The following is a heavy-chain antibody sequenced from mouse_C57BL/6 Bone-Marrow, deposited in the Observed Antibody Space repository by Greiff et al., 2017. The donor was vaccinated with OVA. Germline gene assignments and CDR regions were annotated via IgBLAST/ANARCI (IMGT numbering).Heavy chain of an antibody. CDR1: GYTFTSYG. CDR3: ASGDGTLYYFDY. D-gene: IGHD3-3*01. CDR2: IYPRSGNT. J-gene: IGHJ2*01. V-gene: IGHV1-81*01. Sequence: VMLVESGAELARPGASVKLSCKASGYTFTSYGISWVKQRTGQGLEWIGEIYPRSGNTYYNEKFKGKATLTADKSSSTAYMELRSLPSEDSAVFFCASGDGTLYYFDYWGQGTTLTVSS.